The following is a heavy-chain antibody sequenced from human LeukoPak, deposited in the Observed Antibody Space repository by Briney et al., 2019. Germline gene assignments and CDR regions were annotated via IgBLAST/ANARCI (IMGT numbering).Heavy chain of an antibody. V-gene: IGHV4-39*01. D-gene: IGHD3-22*01. CDR3: ARSGGHYDNSGFYSRIDY. CDR2: LYYSGST. J-gene: IGHJ4*02. Sequence: KPSETLSLTCTVSGGSISSTKDFWGWIRQPPGKGLEWIGTLYYSGSTYYNPSLKSRVTMSADTSKNQFSLKLSSVTAADTAVYFCARSGGHYDNSGFYSRIDYWGQGMLITVSS. CDR1: GGSISSTKDF.